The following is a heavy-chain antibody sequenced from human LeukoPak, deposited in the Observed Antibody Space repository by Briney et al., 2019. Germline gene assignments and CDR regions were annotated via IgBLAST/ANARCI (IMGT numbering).Heavy chain of an antibody. J-gene: IGHJ5*02. D-gene: IGHD3-9*01. Sequence: PAGTLWLTCAVSDASFSGYYWSWIRQPPGKGLEWIGEINHSGSTNYNPSLKSRVTISVDTSKNQFSLKLTSVTAADTAVYYCARNQFDWLPSGFEPWGQGTLVTVSS. CDR3: ARNQFDWLPSGFEP. CDR2: INHSGST. CDR1: DASFSGYY. V-gene: IGHV4-34*01.